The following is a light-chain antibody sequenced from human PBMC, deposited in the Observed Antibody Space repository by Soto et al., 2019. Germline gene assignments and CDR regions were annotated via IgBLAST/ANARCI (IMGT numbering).Light chain of an antibody. CDR1: SXDVGGYNY. Sequence: QSVLTQPPSASGSPGQSVAISCTGTSXDVGGYNYVSWYQQHPGKAPKLMIYEVNKRPSGVPDRFSGSKSGNTASLTVSGLQAEDEAGYYCSSYAGSSNVFGTGTKVTVL. J-gene: IGLJ1*01. CDR3: SSYAGSSNV. CDR2: EVN. V-gene: IGLV2-8*01.